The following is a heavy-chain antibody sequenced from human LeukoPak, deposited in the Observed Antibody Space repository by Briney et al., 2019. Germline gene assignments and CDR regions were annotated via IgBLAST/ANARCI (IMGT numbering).Heavy chain of an antibody. Sequence: SETLSLTCTVSGGSIGSYYWSWIRQPAGKGLEWIGRIYTSGSTNYNPSLKSRVTMSVDTSKNQFSLKLSSVTAADTAVYYCARDYYDSSGYSKYYYYYYMDVWGKGTTVTVSS. CDR1: GGSIGSYY. CDR2: IYTSGST. CDR3: ARDYYDSSGYSKYYYYYYMDV. D-gene: IGHD3-22*01. J-gene: IGHJ6*03. V-gene: IGHV4-4*07.